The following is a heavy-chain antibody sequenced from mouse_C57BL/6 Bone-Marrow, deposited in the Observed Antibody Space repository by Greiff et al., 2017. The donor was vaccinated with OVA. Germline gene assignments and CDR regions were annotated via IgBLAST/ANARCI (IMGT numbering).Heavy chain of an antibody. CDR3: RSFIDY. J-gene: IGHJ4*01. V-gene: IGHV1-83*01. CDR2: YPGSGNTY. Sequence: VQLQQSGPELVKPGASVKMSCKASGYTFTDYYMHWVKQKPGKGLEWIGEIYPGSGNTYYNEKFKGKATLTEDTSSSTAYMQLSSLTSEDSAVYFCTRSFIDYWGPGTSVTVSS. CDR1: YTFTDYYM.